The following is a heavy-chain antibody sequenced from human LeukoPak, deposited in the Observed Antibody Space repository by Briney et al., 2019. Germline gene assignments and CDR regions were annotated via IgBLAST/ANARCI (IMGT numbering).Heavy chain of an antibody. Sequence: PGGSLRLSCAGSGFTFSNARMSWVRPAPGQGLAWVGRMESKSDGGSTDYAAPVKGRFTISRDDSKNTLFLQINSLKTEDTAVYYCTTLDGDYAPDYWGQGTLVTVSS. V-gene: IGHV3-15*04. D-gene: IGHD4-17*01. CDR3: TTLDGDYAPDY. CDR1: GFTFSNAR. J-gene: IGHJ4*02. CDR2: MESKSDGGST.